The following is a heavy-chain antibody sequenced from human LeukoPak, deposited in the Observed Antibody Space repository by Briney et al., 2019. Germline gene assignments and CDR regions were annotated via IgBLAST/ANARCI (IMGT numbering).Heavy chain of an antibody. D-gene: IGHD4-23*01. V-gene: IGHV3-21*01. CDR1: GFTFSSYS. CDR2: ISSSSSYI. CDR3: ASYGGLDDFDY. Sequence: PGGSLRLSCAASGFTFSSYSMNWVRQAPGKGLEWFSSISSSSSYIYYADSVKGRFTIYRDNAKNSLYLQMNSLRAEDTAVYYCASYGGLDDFDYWGQGTLVTVSS. J-gene: IGHJ4*02.